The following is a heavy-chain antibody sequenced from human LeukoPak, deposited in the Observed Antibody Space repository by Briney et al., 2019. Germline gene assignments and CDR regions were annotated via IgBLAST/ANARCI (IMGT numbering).Heavy chain of an antibody. J-gene: IGHJ4*02. CDR3: ARGRRDTQYQVFDY. D-gene: IGHD2-2*01. Sequence: GGSLRLFCGASGFTFRNYWMNWVRQAPGKGPEWVANIKEDGSEKYYVDSVKGRFTISRDNAKNSLYLQMSGLRDEDTAVYYCARGRRDTQYQVFDYWGLGILVTVSS. CDR2: IKEDGSEK. V-gene: IGHV3-7*01. CDR1: GFTFRNYW.